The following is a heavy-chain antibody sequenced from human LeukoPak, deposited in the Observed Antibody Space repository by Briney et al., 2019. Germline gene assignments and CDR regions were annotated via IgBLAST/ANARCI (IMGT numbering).Heavy chain of an antibody. CDR2: IYTSGST. D-gene: IGHD4-23*01. CDR1: GGSISSYY. CDR3: ARVGETGGNSRGWFDP. Sequence: SETLSLTCTVSGGSISSYYWSWIRQPAGKGLEWIGRIYTSGSTNYNPSLKSRVTISVDKSKNQFSLKLSSVTAADTAVYYCARVGETGGNSRGWFDPWGQGTLVTVSS. J-gene: IGHJ5*02. V-gene: IGHV4-4*07.